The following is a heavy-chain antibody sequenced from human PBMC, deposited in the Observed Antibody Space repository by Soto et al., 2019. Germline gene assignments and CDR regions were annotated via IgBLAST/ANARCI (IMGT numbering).Heavy chain of an antibody. CDR2: INAGNGNT. D-gene: IGHD2-15*01. CDR3: ARDLGGWPDY. CDR1: GYTFTSYG. V-gene: IGHV1-3*01. Sequence: ASLKVSCKASGYTFTSYGISWVRQAPGQRLEWMGWINAGNGNTKYSQKFQGRVTITRDTSASTAYMELSSLRSEDTAVYYCARDLGGWPDYWGQGTLVTVSS. J-gene: IGHJ4*02.